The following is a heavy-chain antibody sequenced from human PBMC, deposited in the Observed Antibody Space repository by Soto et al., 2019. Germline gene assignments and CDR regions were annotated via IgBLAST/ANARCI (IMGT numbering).Heavy chain of an antibody. D-gene: IGHD6-19*01. CDR3: VRSRVFIAVTSVTNYYYYYGMDV. CDR1: GDSVSSDSAA. J-gene: IGHJ6*02. V-gene: IGHV6-1*01. Sequence: SQTLSLTCAISGDSVSSDSAAWNWIRQSPSRGLKWLGRAYYRSKWYIEYAPSVNSRITINPDTSKNQLSLQLISVNPEDTAVYYCVRSRVFIAVTSVTNYYYYYGMDVWGQGTTVTVSS. CDR2: AYYRSKWYI.